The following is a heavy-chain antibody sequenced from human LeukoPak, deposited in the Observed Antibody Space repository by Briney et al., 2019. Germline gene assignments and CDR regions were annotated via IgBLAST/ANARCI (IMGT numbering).Heavy chain of an antibody. V-gene: IGHV3-21*01. CDR3: ARSSSNYLDY. D-gene: IGHD1-26*01. J-gene: IGHJ4*02. Sequence: KPGGSLRLSCAASGFTFSSNSMNWVRRAPGKGLEWVSSISSSSSYIYYADSVKGQFTISRDNAKNSLYLQMNSLRAEDTAVYYCARSSSNYLDYWGQGTLVTVSS. CDR1: GFTFSSNS. CDR2: ISSSSSYI.